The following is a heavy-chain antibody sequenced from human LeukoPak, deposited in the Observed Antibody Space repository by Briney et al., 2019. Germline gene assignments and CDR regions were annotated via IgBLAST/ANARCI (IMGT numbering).Heavy chain of an antibody. CDR1: GFTFSSYS. V-gene: IGHV3-21*01. Sequence: GGSLRLSCAASGFTFSSYSMNWVRQAPGKGLEWVSSISSSSYIYYADSVKGRFTISRDNAKNSLYLQMNSLRAGDTAVYYCAREGDYDRTPDVWGQGTTVTVSS. J-gene: IGHJ6*02. D-gene: IGHD3-22*01. CDR3: AREGDYDRTPDV. CDR2: ISSSSYI.